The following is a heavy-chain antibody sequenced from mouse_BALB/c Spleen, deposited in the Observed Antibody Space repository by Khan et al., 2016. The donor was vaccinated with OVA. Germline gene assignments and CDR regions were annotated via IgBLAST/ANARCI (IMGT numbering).Heavy chain of an antibody. CDR1: GYTFTDYN. D-gene: IGHD1-1*01. CDR3: ARTGYGSLGY. Sequence: VQLKESGPELVKPGASVKIPCKASGYTFTDYNMDWVKQSHGKSIEWIGDINPNNGGTIYNQKFKGKATLTVDKSSSTAYMELRNLTPEDTAVDYCARTGYGSLGYWGQGTTLTVSS. J-gene: IGHJ2*01. CDR2: INPNNGGT. V-gene: IGHV1-18*01.